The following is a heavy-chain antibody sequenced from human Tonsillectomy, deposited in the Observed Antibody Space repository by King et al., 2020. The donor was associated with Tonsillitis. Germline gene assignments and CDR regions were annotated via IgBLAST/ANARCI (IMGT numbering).Heavy chain of an antibody. CDR1: GGSISSYY. V-gene: IGHV4-4*07. Sequence: QLQESGPGLVKPSETLSLTCTVSGGSISSYYWSWIRQPAGKGLEWIGRIYTSGSTNYNPSLKSRVTMSVDTSKNQFSLKLSSVTAADAAVYYCARDSGDGYNFENWFDPWGQGTLVTVSS. CDR2: IYTSGST. CDR3: ARDSGDGYNFENWFDP. D-gene: IGHD5-24*01. J-gene: IGHJ5*02.